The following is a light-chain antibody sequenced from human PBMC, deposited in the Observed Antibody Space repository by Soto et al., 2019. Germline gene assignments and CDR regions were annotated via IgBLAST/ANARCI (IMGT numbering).Light chain of an antibody. CDR3: QQSYSTGYT. J-gene: IGKJ2*01. CDR2: AAS. CDR1: QSISSY. V-gene: IGKV1-39*01. Sequence: DIQMTQSPSSLSASEGDRVTITCRASQSISSYLNWYQQKPGKAPKLLIYAASSLQSGVPSRFSGSGSGTDFTLTISSLQPEDFATYYCQQSYSTGYTFGQGTKLEIK.